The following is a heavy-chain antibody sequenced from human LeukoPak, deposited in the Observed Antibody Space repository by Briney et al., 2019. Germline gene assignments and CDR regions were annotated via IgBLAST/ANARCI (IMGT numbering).Heavy chain of an antibody. CDR2: IWYDGSNK. J-gene: IGHJ4*02. CDR3: ARGIAAAGTAHFDY. V-gene: IGHV3-33*01. Sequence: GGSLRLSCAASGFTFSSYGMHWVRQAPVKGLEWVAVIWYDGSNKYYADSVKGRFTISRDNSKNTLYLQMNSLRAEDTAVYYCARGIAAAGTAHFDYWGQGTLVTVSS. D-gene: IGHD6-13*01. CDR1: GFTFSSYG.